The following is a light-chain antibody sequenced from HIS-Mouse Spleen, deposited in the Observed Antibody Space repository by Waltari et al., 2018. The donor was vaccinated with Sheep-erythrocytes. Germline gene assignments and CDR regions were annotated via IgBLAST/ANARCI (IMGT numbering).Light chain of an antibody. Sequence: QSALTQPRSVSGSPGPSVPISCTGTSRDVGGYNYVSWYQQYPGKAPKLMIYDVSKRPSGVPDRFSGSKSGNTASLTISGLQAEDEADYYCCSYAGSYNHVFATGTKVTVL. V-gene: IGLV2-11*01. CDR1: SRDVGGYNY. CDR2: DVS. J-gene: IGLJ1*01. CDR3: CSYAGSYNHV.